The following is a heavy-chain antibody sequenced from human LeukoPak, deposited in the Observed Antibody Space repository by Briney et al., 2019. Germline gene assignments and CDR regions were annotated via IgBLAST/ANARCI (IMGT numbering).Heavy chain of an antibody. Sequence: ASVKVSCTASGYTFTGYYMHWVRQAPGQGLEWMGWINPNSGDTNSAQKFQDRVTMTRDTSIITSYMELSRLRFDDTAVYYCARGSLRYFDYWGQGTLVTVSS. V-gene: IGHV1-2*02. D-gene: IGHD3-10*01. CDR3: ARGSLRYFDY. J-gene: IGHJ4*02. CDR2: INPNSGDT. CDR1: GYTFTGYY.